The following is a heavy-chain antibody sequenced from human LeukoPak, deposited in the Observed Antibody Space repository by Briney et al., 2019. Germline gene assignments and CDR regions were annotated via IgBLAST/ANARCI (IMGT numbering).Heavy chain of an antibody. CDR3: TRGEDN. CDR2: IYSSGST. Sequence: PGGSLRLSCAASGFTVSSTYMSWVRQAPGRGLEWVSLIYSSGSTYYAGSLKDRFTISRDNYKNMLYLQLNSLRAEDTAVYYCTRGEDNWGQGTLVTVSS. CDR1: GFTVSSTY. J-gene: IGHJ4*02. V-gene: IGHV3-66*01.